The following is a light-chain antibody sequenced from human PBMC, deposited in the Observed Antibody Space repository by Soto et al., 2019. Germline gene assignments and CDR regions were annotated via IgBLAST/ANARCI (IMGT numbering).Light chain of an antibody. V-gene: IGKV3-20*01. CDR1: QSVSNNY. J-gene: IGKJ2*01. CDR2: GAS. Sequence: ELVCTQSPATLSLSPGERATLSCRASQSVSNNYLAWYQQKPGQAPRLLIYGASNRATGIPDRFSGSGSGTDFTLTISRLEPEDFAIYYCQQYGGVPYTFGQGTKVDIK. CDR3: QQYGGVPYT.